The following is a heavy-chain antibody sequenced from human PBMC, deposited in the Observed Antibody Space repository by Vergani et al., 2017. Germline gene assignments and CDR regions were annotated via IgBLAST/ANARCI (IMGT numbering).Heavy chain of an antibody. CDR1: GGTFSSCA. Sequence: QVQLVQSGAEVKKPGSSVKVSCKASGGTFSSCAISWVRQAPGQGLESMGGIIPIFGTANYAQKFQGRVTITADESTSTAYMELSSLRSEDTAVYYCARSYYDFWSGYYRVWGQGTLVTVSS. J-gene: IGHJ4*02. CDR2: IIPIFGTA. D-gene: IGHD3-3*01. V-gene: IGHV1-69*01. CDR3: ARSYYDFWSGYYRV.